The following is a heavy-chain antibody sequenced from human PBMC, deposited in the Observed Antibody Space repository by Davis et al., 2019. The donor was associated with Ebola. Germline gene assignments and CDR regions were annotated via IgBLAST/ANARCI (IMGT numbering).Heavy chain of an antibody. D-gene: IGHD3-3*01. CDR2: INPNSGGT. CDR1: GYTFTGYY. Sequence: ASVKVSCKASGYTFTGYYMHWVRQAPGQGLEWMGWINPNSGGTNYAQKFQGRVTMTRDTSISTAYMELSRLRSDDTAVYYCARDPIYYDFWSGPLSAFDYWGQGTLVTVSS. V-gene: IGHV1-2*02. CDR3: ARDPIYYDFWSGPLSAFDY. J-gene: IGHJ4*02.